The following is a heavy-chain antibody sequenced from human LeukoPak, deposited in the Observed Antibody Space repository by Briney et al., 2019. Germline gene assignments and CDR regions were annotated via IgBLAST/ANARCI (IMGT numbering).Heavy chain of an antibody. Sequence: PVQPLDSPSVVSSSSTIYYADSVTGRFTISRDNAKNSLYLQTNSLRAEDTAVYYCAREFSGSNYGFPFDYWGQGTLVTVSS. CDR3: AREFSGSNYGFPFDY. J-gene: IGHJ4*02. V-gene: IGHV3-69-1*01. CDR2: VSSSSTI. D-gene: IGHD1-26*01.